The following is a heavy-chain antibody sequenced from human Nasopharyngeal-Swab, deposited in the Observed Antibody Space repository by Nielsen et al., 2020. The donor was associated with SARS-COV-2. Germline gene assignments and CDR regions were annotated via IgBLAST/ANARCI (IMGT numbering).Heavy chain of an antibody. CDR1: GFTFSSYA. Sequence: ETLSLTCAASGFTFSSYAMSWVRQAPGKGLEWVSAISGSGGSTYYADSVKGRFTISRDNSKNTLYLQMSSLRAEDTAVYYCVKEQVRGDCFDYWGQGTLVTVSS. D-gene: IGHD2-21*01. V-gene: IGHV3-23*01. CDR3: VKEQVRGDCFDY. J-gene: IGHJ4*02. CDR2: ISGSGGST.